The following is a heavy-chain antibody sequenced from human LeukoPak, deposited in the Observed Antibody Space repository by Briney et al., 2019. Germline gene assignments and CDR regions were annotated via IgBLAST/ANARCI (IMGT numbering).Heavy chain of an antibody. J-gene: IGHJ4*02. Sequence: QSGGSLRLSCAASGFTFSSYEMNWVRQAPGKGLEWVSYISSSGSTIYYADSVKGRFTISRDNAKNSLYLQMNSLRAEDTAVYYCARVRYSSGGASGGAFDYWGQGTLVTVSS. CDR2: ISSSGSTI. CDR3: ARVRYSSGGASGGAFDY. V-gene: IGHV3-48*03. D-gene: IGHD6-19*01. CDR1: GFTFSSYE.